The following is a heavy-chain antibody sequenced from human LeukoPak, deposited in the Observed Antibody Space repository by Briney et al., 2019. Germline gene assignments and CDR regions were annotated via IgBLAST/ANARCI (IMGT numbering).Heavy chain of an antibody. CDR3: AKRAVAGIVRHYYFDY. V-gene: IGHV3-30*18. J-gene: IGHJ4*02. Sequence: GRSLRLSCAASGFTFSSYGMHWVRQAPGKGLEWVAVISYDGSNKYYADSVKGRFTISRDNSKNTLYLQMNSLRAEDTAVYYCAKRAVAGIVRHYYFDYWGQGTLVTVSS. D-gene: IGHD6-19*01. CDR2: ISYDGSNK. CDR1: GFTFSSYG.